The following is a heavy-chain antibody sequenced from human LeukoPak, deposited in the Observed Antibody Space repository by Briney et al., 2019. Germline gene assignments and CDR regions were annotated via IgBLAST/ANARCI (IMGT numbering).Heavy chain of an antibody. J-gene: IGHJ6*02. V-gene: IGHV1-69*04. CDR2: IIPILGIA. CDR3: ARGVTTGVYYYGMDV. Sequence: SVKVSCKASGRTFSSYAISWVRQAPGQGLEWMGRIIPILGIANYAQKFQGRVTITADKSTSKAYMELSSLRSEDTAVYYCARGVTTGVYYYGMDVWRQGTTVTVSS. D-gene: IGHD4-17*01. CDR1: GRTFSSYA.